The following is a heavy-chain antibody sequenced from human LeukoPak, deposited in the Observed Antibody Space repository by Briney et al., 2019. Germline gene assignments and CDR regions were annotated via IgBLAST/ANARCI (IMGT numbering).Heavy chain of an antibody. CDR3: ARWLQLYNWFDP. CDR1: GGSISSYY. V-gene: IGHV4-59*01. Sequence: SETLSLTCTVSGGSISSYYWSWIRQPPGKGLEWIGYIYYGGSTNYNPSLKSRVTISVDTSKNQFSLKLSSVTAADTAVYYCARWLQLYNWFDPWGQGTLVTVSS. D-gene: IGHD5-24*01. J-gene: IGHJ5*02. CDR2: IYYGGST.